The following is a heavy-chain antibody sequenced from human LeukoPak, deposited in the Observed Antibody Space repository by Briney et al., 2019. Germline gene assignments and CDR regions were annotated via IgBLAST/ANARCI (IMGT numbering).Heavy chain of an antibody. V-gene: IGHV1-18*01. J-gene: IGHJ4*02. D-gene: IGHD6-6*01. CDR3: ARDPGLDIAARPFDY. CDR2: ISAYHGNT. CDR1: GYTFTSCG. Sequence: ASVKVSCKASGYTFTSCGISWVWKAPGHGHEWIGWISAYHGNTNHAQKLQGRVTMTPDTSPTTAYMELRSLRSDDTAVYYCARDPGLDIAARPFDYWGQGTLVTVSS.